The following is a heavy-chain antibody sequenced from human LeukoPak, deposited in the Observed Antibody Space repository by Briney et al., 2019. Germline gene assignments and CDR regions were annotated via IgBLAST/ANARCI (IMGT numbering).Heavy chain of an antibody. V-gene: IGHV4-34*01. J-gene: IGHJ4*02. CDR2: INHSGST. CDR1: GGSFSGYY. D-gene: IGHD1-26*01. Sequence: SETLSLTCAVYGGSFSGYYWSWIRQPPGKGLEWIGEINHSGSTNYNPSLKSRVTISVDTSKNQSSLKLSSVTAADTAVYYCARSGGSPDYWGQGTLVTVSS. CDR3: ARSGGSPDY.